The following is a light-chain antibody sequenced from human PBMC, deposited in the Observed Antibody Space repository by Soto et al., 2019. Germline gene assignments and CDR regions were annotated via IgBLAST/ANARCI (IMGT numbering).Light chain of an antibody. V-gene: IGLV1-40*01. J-gene: IGLJ3*02. CDR3: QSFDTSLRGPV. Sequence: QSVLTQPHSVSGAPGQRVTISCSGTRSNIGAGYDVHWYHQVPGTAPKLLIYGNNNRPSGVPDRFAGSRSGTSASLAITGLQAEYEADYYCQSFDTSLRGPVFGGGTKLTVL. CDR2: GNN. CDR1: RSNIGAGYD.